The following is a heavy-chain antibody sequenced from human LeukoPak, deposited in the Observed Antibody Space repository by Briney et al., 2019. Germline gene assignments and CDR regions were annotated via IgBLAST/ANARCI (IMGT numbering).Heavy chain of an antibody. CDR2: INGGSGGT. CDR3: AREVDMDFGTSSSDY. Sequence: ASVKVSCKTSGFLFLHYYFHWVRQTPGQGLRWMGWINGGSGGTKCAPTFKGRVIMTRDTSESTVLLEINNLTSNDTGVYFCAREVDMDFGTSSSDYWGQGTPVTISS. J-gene: IGHJ4*02. D-gene: IGHD1-1*01. V-gene: IGHV1-2*02. CDR1: GFLFLHYY.